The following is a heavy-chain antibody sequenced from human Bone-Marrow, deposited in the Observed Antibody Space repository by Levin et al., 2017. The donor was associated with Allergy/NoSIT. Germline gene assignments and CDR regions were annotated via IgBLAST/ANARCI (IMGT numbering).Heavy chain of an antibody. D-gene: IGHD3-3*01. Sequence: GESLKISCAASGFTFSSYGMHWVRQAPGKGLEWVAVIWYDGSNKYYADSVKGRFTISRDNSKNTLYLQMNSLRAEDTAVYYCARDHAGRFLEWLLNPYYFDYWGQGTLVTVSS. J-gene: IGHJ4*02. CDR2: IWYDGSNK. CDR1: GFTFSSYG. CDR3: ARDHAGRFLEWLLNPYYFDY. V-gene: IGHV3-33*01.